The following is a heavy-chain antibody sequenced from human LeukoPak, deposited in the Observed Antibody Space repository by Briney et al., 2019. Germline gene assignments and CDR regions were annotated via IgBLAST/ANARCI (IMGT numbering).Heavy chain of an antibody. CDR3: ARPTGYSSSWYWGDYYGMDV. Sequence: GGSLTLSCAASGFTFSSYATHWVRQPPGKGLEWVAVIPYDGSNKYYADSVKCRFTISRDNSKNTLYLQMNSLRAEDTAVYYCARPTGYSSSWYWGDYYGMDVWGQGTTVTVSS. CDR2: IPYDGSNK. D-gene: IGHD6-13*01. J-gene: IGHJ6*02. CDR1: GFTFSSYA. V-gene: IGHV3-30*04.